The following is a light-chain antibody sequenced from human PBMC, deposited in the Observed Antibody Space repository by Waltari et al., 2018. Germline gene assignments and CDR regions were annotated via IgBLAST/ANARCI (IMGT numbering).Light chain of an antibody. CDR1: QSISSY. V-gene: IGKV1-39*01. CDR2: AAS. J-gene: IGKJ5*01. Sequence: DIQMTQSPSSLSASVGDRVTITCRASQSISSYLNWYQKKPGKAPKRLIYAASSLQSGVPSRFSGSGSGTDFTLTISSLQPEDFATYYCQQSYSTPPITFGQGTRLEIK. CDR3: QQSYSTPPIT.